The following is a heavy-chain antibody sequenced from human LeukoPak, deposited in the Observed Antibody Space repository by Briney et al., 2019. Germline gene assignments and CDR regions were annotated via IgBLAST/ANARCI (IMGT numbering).Heavy chain of an antibody. Sequence: GGSLRLSCAASGFTFSSYGMHWVRQAPGKGLEWVAFIRYDGSNKYYADSVKGRFTISRDNSKNTLYLQMNSLRAEDTAVYYCAKGGRGYSGYDLDYWGQGTLVTVSS. CDR2: IRYDGSNK. CDR1: GFTFSSYG. V-gene: IGHV3-30*02. D-gene: IGHD5-12*01. J-gene: IGHJ4*02. CDR3: AKGGRGYSGYDLDY.